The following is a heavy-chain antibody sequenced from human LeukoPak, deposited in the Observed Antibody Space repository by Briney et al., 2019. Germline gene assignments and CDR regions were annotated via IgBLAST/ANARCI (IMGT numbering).Heavy chain of an antibody. CDR3: ARGSYSLGGFDY. V-gene: IGHV3-74*01. J-gene: IGHJ4*02. D-gene: IGHD6-13*01. CDR1: GFTFSSYW. CDR2: ISSDGSDT. Sequence: PGGPLRLSCAASGFTFSSYWMHWVRQAPGKGLVWVSRISSDGSDTNYADSVKGRFTISGDNAKNTLYLPMNSLRAEDTAVYYCARGSYSLGGFDYWGQGTLVTVSS.